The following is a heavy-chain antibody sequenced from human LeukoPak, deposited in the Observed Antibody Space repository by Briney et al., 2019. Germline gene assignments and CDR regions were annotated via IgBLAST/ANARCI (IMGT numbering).Heavy chain of an antibody. J-gene: IGHJ4*02. D-gene: IGHD1-14*01. Sequence: GGSLRLACAASGFTFGDYGMSWVSQAPGKGLEWVSGINWNGGSTGYADSVKGRFTISRDNAKNSLYLQMNSLKAEDTAVYYCTRDNNRKDDYWGQGTLVTVSS. CDR2: INWNGGST. CDR3: TRDNNRKDDY. CDR1: GFTFGDYG. V-gene: IGHV3-20*04.